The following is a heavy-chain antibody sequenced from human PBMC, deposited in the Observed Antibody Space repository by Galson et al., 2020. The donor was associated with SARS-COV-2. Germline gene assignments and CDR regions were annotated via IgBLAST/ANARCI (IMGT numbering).Heavy chain of an antibody. D-gene: IGHD1-26*01. Sequence: ETSETLSLTCAVSIDSMTSHYWSWIRQAPGKGLEWNGYISYDGSTTYNPSLKSRVTFSIDTSMHQFSLRLTSVTAADTALSYCAKLAEGRRSSEDYWGQGTRVTVSS. CDR1: IDSMTSHY. CDR3: AKLAEGRRSSEDY. CDR2: ISYDGST. V-gene: IGHV4-59*08. J-gene: IGHJ4*02.